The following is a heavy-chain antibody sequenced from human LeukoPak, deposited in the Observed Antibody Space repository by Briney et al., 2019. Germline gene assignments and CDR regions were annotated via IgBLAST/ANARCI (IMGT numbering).Heavy chain of an antibody. V-gene: IGHV3-7*03. CDR3: AKDMDCSSTSCYYYYGMDV. CDR1: GFTFSSYW. Sequence: GGSLRLSCAASGFTFSSYWMSWVRQAPGKGLEWVASIKQDGSEKYYVDSVKGRFTISRDNAKNSLYLQMNSLRAEDTALYYCAKDMDCSSTSCYYYYGMDVWGQGTTVTVSS. CDR2: IKQDGSEK. J-gene: IGHJ6*02. D-gene: IGHD2-2*01.